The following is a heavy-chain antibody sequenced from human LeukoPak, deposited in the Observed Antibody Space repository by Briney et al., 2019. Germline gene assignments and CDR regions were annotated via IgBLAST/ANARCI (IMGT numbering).Heavy chain of an antibody. CDR1: GYSISSGYY. V-gene: IGHV4-38-2*02. CDR2: MYHSGNT. CDR3: ARAYSSSSIXDY. J-gene: IGHJ4*02. D-gene: IGHD6-6*01. Sequence: SETLSLTCTVSGYSISSGYYWGWIRQPPGKGLEWIGTMYHSGNTYYNPSLKSRVTISVDTSKNQFSLKLTSVTAADTAVYYCARAYSSSSIXDYXGQGXXVAV.